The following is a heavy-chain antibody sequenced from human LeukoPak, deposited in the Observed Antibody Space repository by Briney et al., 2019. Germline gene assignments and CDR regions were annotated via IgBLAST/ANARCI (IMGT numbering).Heavy chain of an antibody. V-gene: IGHV3-30*04. CDR2: ISYDGSNK. CDR1: GFTFSSYA. Sequence: GGSLRLSCAASGFTFSSYAMHWVRQAPGKGLEWVAVISYDGSNKYYADSVEGRFTISRDNSKNTLYLQMNSLRAEDTAVYYCARDAAAGIGYYYYYMDVWGKGTTVTVSS. D-gene: IGHD6-13*01. CDR3: ARDAAAGIGYYYYYMDV. J-gene: IGHJ6*03.